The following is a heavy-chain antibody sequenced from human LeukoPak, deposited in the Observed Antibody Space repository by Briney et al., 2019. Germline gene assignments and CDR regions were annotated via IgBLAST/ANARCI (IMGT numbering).Heavy chain of an antibody. D-gene: IGHD6-19*01. CDR3: ARENTIGIAVAGYFDY. V-gene: IGHV3-53*01. CDR1: GFTVSGNY. J-gene: IGHJ4*02. Sequence: AGGSLRLSCAASGFTVSGNYMSWVRQAPGKGLEWVSVIYSGGSTYYADSVKGRFTISRDNSKNTLYLQMNSLRAEDTAVYYCARENTIGIAVAGYFDYWGQGTLVTVSS. CDR2: IYSGGST.